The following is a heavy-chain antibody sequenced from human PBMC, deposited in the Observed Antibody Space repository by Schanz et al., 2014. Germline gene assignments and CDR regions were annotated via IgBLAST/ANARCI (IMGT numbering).Heavy chain of an antibody. D-gene: IGHD3-3*01. Sequence: ESGGSVVQPGRSLRLSCAASGFTFSSYAMHWVRQAPGRGLQWVALISYDGGHKYYADSVTGRFTISGDNSKNTLFLQMNSLRVEDTAIYYCAKIWKAHHLTGRPGWSDGMDVWGQGTTV. CDR2: ISYDGGHK. CDR1: GFTFSSYA. J-gene: IGHJ6*02. V-gene: IGHV3-30*04. CDR3: AKIWKAHHLTGRPGWSDGMDV.